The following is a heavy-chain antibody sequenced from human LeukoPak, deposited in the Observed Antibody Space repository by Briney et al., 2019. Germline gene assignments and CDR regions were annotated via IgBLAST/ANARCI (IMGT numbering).Heavy chain of an antibody. J-gene: IGHJ4*02. Sequence: GGSLRLSCAASGFTFSIYWMTWVRQAPGKGLEWVSYISSGGSTIYYADSVKGRFTISRDNAKNSLYLQMNSLRAEDTAVYYCASGNDLIAAAGSLFDYWGQGTLVTVSS. CDR2: ISSGGSTI. V-gene: IGHV3-48*04. D-gene: IGHD6-13*01. CDR1: GFTFSIYW. CDR3: ASGNDLIAAAGSLFDY.